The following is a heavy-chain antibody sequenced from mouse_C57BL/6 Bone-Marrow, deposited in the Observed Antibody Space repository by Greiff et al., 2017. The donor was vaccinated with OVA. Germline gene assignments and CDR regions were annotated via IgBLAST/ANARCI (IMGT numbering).Heavy chain of an antibody. J-gene: IGHJ4*01. CDR3: ARGYDSAMDY. CDR2: IDPSDSYT. Sequence: QVQLQQPGAELVMPGASVKLSCKASGYTFTSCWMHWVKQRPGQGLEWIGEIDPSDSYTNYNQKFKGKSTLTVDKSSSTAYMQLSSLTSEDSAVYYCARGYDSAMDYWGQGTSVTVSS. D-gene: IGHD2-2*01. V-gene: IGHV1-69*01. CDR1: GYTFTSCW.